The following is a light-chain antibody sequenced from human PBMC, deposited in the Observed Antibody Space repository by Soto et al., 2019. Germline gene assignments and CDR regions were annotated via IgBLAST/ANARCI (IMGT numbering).Light chain of an antibody. J-gene: IGKJ4*01. CDR1: QDIGDD. CDR2: SAS. V-gene: IGKV1-17*02. Sequence: DIPMTQSPSSLSASVGDRVTITCRASQDIGDDLGWFQQKPGKAPKRLIYSASSLQSGVPSRFSGSGSGTEFTLTISNLQPEDFATYYCLQHNRYPLTFGGGTTVDIK. CDR3: LQHNRYPLT.